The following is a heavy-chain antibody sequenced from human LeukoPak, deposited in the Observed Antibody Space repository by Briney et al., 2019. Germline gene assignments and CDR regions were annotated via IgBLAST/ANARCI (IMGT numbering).Heavy chain of an antibody. CDR3: ARGRTAMITDWFDP. CDR2: IYHSGST. D-gene: IGHD5-18*01. Sequence: SETLSLTCAVSGGSISSSNWWSWVRQPPGKGLEWIGEIYHSGSTNYNPSLKSRVTISVDKSKNQFSLKLSSVTAADTAVYYCARGRTAMITDWFDPWGQGTLVTVSS. V-gene: IGHV4-4*02. J-gene: IGHJ5*02. CDR1: GGSISSSNW.